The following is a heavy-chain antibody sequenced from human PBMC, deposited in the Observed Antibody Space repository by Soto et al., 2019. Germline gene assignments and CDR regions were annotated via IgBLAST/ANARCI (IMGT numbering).Heavy chain of an antibody. CDR2: ISYDGYNK. CDR3: AREQEALDS. CDR1: GLTFSSYA. J-gene: IGHJ5*01. Sequence: QVQLVESGGGVVQPGRSLRLSCAASGLTFSSYAMHWVRQAPGKGLEWVAVISYDGYNKYYADSVKGRFTISRDNSKNTLYLLMNSLRAEDTAAYYSAREQEALDSWGQGTLITVSS. V-gene: IGHV3-30*03.